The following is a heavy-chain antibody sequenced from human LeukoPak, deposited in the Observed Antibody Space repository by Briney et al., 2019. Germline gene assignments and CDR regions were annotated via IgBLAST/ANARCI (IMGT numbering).Heavy chain of an antibody. CDR1: GGSISSGGYS. D-gene: IGHD5-18*01. CDR3: AEYSIVNANDY. Sequence: PSETLSLTCTVSGGSISSGGYSWSWIRQHPGKGLEWIGYIYYSGSTYYNPSLKSRVTISVDTSKNQFSLKLSSVTAADTAVYSCAEYSIVNANDYWGQETLVTVS. J-gene: IGHJ4*02. CDR2: IYYSGST. V-gene: IGHV4-31*03.